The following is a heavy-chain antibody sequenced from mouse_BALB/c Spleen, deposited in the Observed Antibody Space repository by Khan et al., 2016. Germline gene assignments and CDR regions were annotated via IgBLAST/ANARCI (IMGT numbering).Heavy chain of an antibody. J-gene: IGHJ3*01. CDR1: GFTFTNYG. Sequence: QIQLVQSGPELKKPGETVKISCKASGFTFTNYGMNWVKQAPGKGLKWMGWINTYTGETTYADDFKGRFAFTLETSARTADLQINKPKNVYVATYFCATWKFTYWGQGTRVTVS. CDR2: INTYTGET. V-gene: IGHV9-1*02. CDR3: ATWKFTY.